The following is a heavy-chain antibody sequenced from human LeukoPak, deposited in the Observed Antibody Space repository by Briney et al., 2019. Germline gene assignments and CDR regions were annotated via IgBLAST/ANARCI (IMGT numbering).Heavy chain of an antibody. CDR2: ISSSSSYI. CDR1: GFTFSSYS. CDR3: AKDLAGTVTTFWDY. Sequence: KPGGSLRLSCAASGFTFSSYSMNWVRQAPGKGLEWVSSISSSSSYIYYADSVKGRFTISRDNAKNSLYLQMSSLTAEDTAVYYCAKDLAGTVTTFWDYWGQGTLVTVSS. D-gene: IGHD4-17*01. V-gene: IGHV3-21*04. J-gene: IGHJ4*02.